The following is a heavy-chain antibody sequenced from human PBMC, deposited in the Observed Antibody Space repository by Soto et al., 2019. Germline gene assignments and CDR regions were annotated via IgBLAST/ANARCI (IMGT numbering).Heavy chain of an antibody. CDR2: LNPNGTFT. D-gene: IGHD7-27*01. Sequence: EVQLVESGGGLVQPGGSLRLSCAGSGFTFSGYWMHWVRQAPGKGPVWVSRLNPNGTFTTNADSVKGRFTISRDNAENPVYLQLNSLRADDTDVYYCARGATSTHYWGLFYNWGQGNLVNVSS. V-gene: IGHV3-74*01. J-gene: IGHJ4*02. CDR1: GFTFSGYW. CDR3: ARGATSTHYWGLFYN.